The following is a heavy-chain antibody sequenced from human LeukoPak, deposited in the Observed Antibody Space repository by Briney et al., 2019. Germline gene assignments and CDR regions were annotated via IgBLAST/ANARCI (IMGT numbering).Heavy chain of an antibody. J-gene: IGHJ4*02. CDR2: IYHSGST. CDR3: ARERRSSGWYADY. D-gene: IGHD6-19*01. CDR1: GYSISSGCY. Sequence: PSETLSLTCTVSGYSISSGCYWGWIRQPPGKGLEWIGSIYHSGSTYYNPSLKSRVTISVDTSKNQFSLKLSSVTAADTAVYYCARERRSSGWYADYWGQGTLVTVSS. V-gene: IGHV4-38-2*02.